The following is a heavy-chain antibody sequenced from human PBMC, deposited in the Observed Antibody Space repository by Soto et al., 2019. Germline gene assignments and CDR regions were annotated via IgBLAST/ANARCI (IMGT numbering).Heavy chain of an antibody. V-gene: IGHV3-66*01. D-gene: IGHD2-8*02. J-gene: IGHJ4*02. CDR2: IYSGGST. CDR3: ATAGPLKEFDY. CDR1: GFTVSSNY. Sequence: GGSLRLSCAASGFTVSSNYMSWVRQAPGKGLEWVAVIYSGGSTYYADSVKGRFTISRDNSKNTLYLQMNSLRAEDTAVYYCATAGPLKEFDYWGQGTLVTVSS.